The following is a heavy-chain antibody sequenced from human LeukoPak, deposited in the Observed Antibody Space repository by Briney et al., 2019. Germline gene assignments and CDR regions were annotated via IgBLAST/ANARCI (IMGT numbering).Heavy chain of an antibody. V-gene: IGHV3-7*01. J-gene: IGHJ6*03. CDR1: GFGFSSYW. Sequence: GGSLRLSCAASGFGFSSYWMSWVRPVPGKGLEGVANIKQDGSEKYYVESVKGRFTISRDNAKNTLYLQMSSLRAEDTAVYYCARCYSSDFGVAPPMDVWGKGTTVTVSS. D-gene: IGHD3-3*01. CDR3: ARCYSSDFGVAPPMDV. CDR2: IKQDGSEK.